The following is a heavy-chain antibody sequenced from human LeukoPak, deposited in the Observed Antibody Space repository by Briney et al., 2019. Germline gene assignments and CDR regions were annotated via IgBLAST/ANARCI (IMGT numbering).Heavy chain of an antibody. D-gene: IGHD6-13*01. J-gene: IGHJ3*02. CDR2: INHSGST. V-gene: IGHV4-34*01. CDR1: GGSFSGYY. CDR3: ARQLVHAFDI. Sequence: SETLSLTCAVYGGSFSGYYWIWIRQPPGKGLEWIGEINHSGSTNYNPSLKSRVTISVDTSKNQFSLKLSSVTAADTAVYYCARQLVHAFDIWGQGTMVTVSS.